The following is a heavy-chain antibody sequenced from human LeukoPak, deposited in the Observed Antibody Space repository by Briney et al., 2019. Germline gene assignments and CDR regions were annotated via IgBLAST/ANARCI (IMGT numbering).Heavy chain of an antibody. CDR1: GGSISSHY. D-gene: IGHD3-10*01. CDR2: IYYSGST. J-gene: IGHJ5*02. V-gene: IGHV4-59*11. CDR3: ARSVSEGPGTKYNWFDP. Sequence: SETLFLTCTVSGGSISSHYWSWIRQPPGKGLEWIGYIYYSGSTNYNPSLKSRVTISVDTSKNQFSLKLSSVTAADTAVYYCARSVSEGPGTKYNWFDPWGQGTLVTVSS.